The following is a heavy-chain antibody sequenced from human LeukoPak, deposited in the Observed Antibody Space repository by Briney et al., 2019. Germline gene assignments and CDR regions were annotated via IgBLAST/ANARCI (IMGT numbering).Heavy chain of an antibody. V-gene: IGHV3-23*01. D-gene: IGHD6-19*01. J-gene: IGHJ5*01. CDR3: AKPLVAVAGGDYDS. Sequence: PGGSLRLSCVASGFTFSTYAMSWVRQSPGKGLECVSTISGRDYSTFYADSVKGRLTISRDNSKNTLYLEMSRLRAEDSAVYYCAKPLVAVAGGDYDSWGQGTLVTVSS. CDR2: ISGRDYST. CDR1: GFTFSTYA.